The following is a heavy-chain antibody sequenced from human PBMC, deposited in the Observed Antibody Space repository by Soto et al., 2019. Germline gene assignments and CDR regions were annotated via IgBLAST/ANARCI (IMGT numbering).Heavy chain of an antibody. V-gene: IGHV4-59*08. Sequence: QVQLQESGPGLVKPSETLSLTCTVSGGSISSYYWSWIRQPPGKGLEWIGYIYYSGSTNYNPSLKNRVTIPVDTSNNQFSLKLNSMTAADTAVYYCARHNYGSGSTYFDYWGQGTLVTVSS. CDR3: ARHNYGSGSTYFDY. J-gene: IGHJ4*02. D-gene: IGHD3-10*01. CDR2: IYYSGST. CDR1: GGSISSYY.